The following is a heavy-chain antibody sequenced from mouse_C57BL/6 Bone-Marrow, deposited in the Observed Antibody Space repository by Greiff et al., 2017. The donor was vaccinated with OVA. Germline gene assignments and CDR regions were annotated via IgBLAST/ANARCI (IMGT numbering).Heavy chain of an antibody. CDR2: IDPENGDT. V-gene: IGHV14-4*01. CDR3: KGYGSSYGWYFDD. J-gene: IGHJ1*03. CDR1: GFTIKDDY. Sequence: VQLQQSGAELVRPGASVKLSCTASGFTIKDDYMHWVKQRPEQGLEWIGWIDPENGDTEYDSKFQGKATLTADTSSNTAYLQLSSLTAEDTAVDYCKGYGSSYGWYFDDWGTGTTVTVSA. D-gene: IGHD1-1*01.